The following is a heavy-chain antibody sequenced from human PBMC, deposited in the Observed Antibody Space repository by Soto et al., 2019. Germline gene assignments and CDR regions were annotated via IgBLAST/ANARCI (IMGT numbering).Heavy chain of an antibody. D-gene: IGHD2-2*01. CDR1: GGSISSSNW. J-gene: IGHJ4*02. Sequence: QVQLQESGPGLVKPSGTLSLTCAVSGGSISSSNWWNWVRQPPGKGLEWIGEIYHSGSTNYNPSLKTRVTMSVDKSNNQCSLRLSSVTAADTAVYYCARDPIGYCSSTSCSHFDYWGQGTLVTVCS. CDR2: IYHSGST. CDR3: ARDPIGYCSSTSCSHFDY. V-gene: IGHV4-4*02.